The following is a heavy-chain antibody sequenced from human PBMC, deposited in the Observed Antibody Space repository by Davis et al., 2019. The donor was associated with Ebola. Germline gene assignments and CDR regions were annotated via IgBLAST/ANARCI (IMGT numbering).Heavy chain of an antibody. CDR1: GFPFSSYT. J-gene: IGHJ1*01. D-gene: IGHD2-21*01. V-gene: IGHV3-53*01. Sequence: GGSLRLSCAASGFPFSSYTMNWVRQAPGKGLQWVSIMYSGGTTYYADSVKGRFTISRDDSKSTLYLQMNSLRAEDTGVYYCARDIFTNAEYLDHWGQGTLVTVSS. CDR2: MYSGGTT. CDR3: ARDIFTNAEYLDH.